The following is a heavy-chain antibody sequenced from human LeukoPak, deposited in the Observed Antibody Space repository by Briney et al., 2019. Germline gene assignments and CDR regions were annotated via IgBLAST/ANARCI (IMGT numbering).Heavy chain of an antibody. J-gene: IGHJ6*02. Sequence: SETLSLTCAVYGGSFSGYYWSWIRQPPGKGPEWIGEINHSGSTNYNPSLKSRVTISVDTSKNQFSLKLSSVTAADTAVYYCARVVYSYWYYYHGMDVWGQGTTVTVSS. D-gene: IGHD5-18*01. V-gene: IGHV4-34*01. CDR3: ARVVYSYWYYYHGMDV. CDR2: INHSGST. CDR1: GGSFSGYY.